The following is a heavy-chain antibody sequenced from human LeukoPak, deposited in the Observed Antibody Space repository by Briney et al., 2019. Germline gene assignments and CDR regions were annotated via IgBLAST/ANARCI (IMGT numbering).Heavy chain of an antibody. CDR1: GFTFSDYY. V-gene: IGHV3-11*04. D-gene: IGHD5-24*01. Sequence: GGSLRLSCAASGFTFSDYYMSWIRQAPGKGLEWVSYISSSGSTIYHADSVKGRFTISRDNAKNSLYLQMNSLRVEDTAVYYCARVEMATIGVDYWGQGTLVTVSS. J-gene: IGHJ4*02. CDR3: ARVEMATIGVDY. CDR2: ISSSGSTI.